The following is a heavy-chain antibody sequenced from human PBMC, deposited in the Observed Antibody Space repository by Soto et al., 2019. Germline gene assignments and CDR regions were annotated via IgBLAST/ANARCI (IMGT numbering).Heavy chain of an antibody. Sequence: TGGSLRLSCAASGFTFSTYAIHWVRQAPGKGLEWVAVISYDGSNKYYADSVKGRFTISRDNSKNTLYLQMISLRAEDTAVFYCVRPLWRDDDNWGYFDLWGRGTRVTVSS. CDR2: ISYDGSNK. D-gene: IGHD1-1*01. V-gene: IGHV3-30-3*01. J-gene: IGHJ2*01. CDR3: VRPLWRDDDNWGYFDL. CDR1: GFTFSTYA.